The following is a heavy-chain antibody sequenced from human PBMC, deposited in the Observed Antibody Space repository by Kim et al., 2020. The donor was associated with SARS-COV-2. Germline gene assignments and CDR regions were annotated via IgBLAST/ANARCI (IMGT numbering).Heavy chain of an antibody. D-gene: IGHD3-10*01. J-gene: IGHJ6*02. CDR1: GGSISSSSYY. Sequence: SETLSLTCTVSGGSISSSSYYWGWIRQPPGKGLEWIGSIYYSGSTYYNPSLKSRVTISVDTSKNQFSLKLSSVTAADTAVYYYARERLLWFGELYYYYYYYGMDVWGQGTTVTVSS. CDR3: ARERLLWFGELYYYYYYYGMDV. V-gene: IGHV4-39*02. CDR2: IYYSGST.